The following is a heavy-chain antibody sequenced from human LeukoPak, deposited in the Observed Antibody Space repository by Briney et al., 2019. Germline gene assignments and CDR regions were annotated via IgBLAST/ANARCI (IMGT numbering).Heavy chain of an antibody. CDR2: ISGSGGST. CDR3: ARDTKYAFDN. Sequence: GGSLRLSCAASGFTFSNAWMSWVRQAPGKGLEWVSAISGSGGSTYYADSVKGRFTISGDKAKNSVYLQMNSLRVEDTAVYYCARDTKYAFDNWGQGTLVTVSS. D-gene: IGHD2-2*01. CDR1: GFTFSNAW. V-gene: IGHV3-23*01. J-gene: IGHJ4*02.